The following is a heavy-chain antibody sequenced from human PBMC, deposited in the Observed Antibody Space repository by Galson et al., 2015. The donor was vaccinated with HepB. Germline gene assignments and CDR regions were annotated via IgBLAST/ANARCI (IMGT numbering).Heavy chain of an antibody. CDR2: IYSGGST. CDR1: GFSVSSNY. J-gene: IGHJ3*02. Sequence: SLRLSCAASGFSVSSNYMNWVRQAPGKGLEWVAGIYSGGSTNYADSVKGRFTISRDNSKNTLYLQKNSLRTEDTAVYYCARDRDYDILTGYIVNGFDIWGQGTLVTVSS. D-gene: IGHD3-9*01. CDR3: ARDRDYDILTGYIVNGFDI. V-gene: IGHV3-66*02.